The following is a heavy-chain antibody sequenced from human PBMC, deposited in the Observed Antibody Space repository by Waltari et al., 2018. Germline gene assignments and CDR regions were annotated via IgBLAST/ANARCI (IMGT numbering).Heavy chain of an antibody. CDR1: GFSLSDHC. Sequence: EAQLVESGGTLVRPGGSLRLSCAVSGFSLSDHCMSWVRQAPGKGMEWVASINQDGETDSVDSVKGRFTISRDNAKNSLYLLLNTLGADDSGVYFCASDPTLFGIRQNYFDSWGQGTQVTVSS. CDR3: ASDPTLFGIRQNYFDS. D-gene: IGHD3-3*01. V-gene: IGHV3-7*04. CDR2: INQDGET. J-gene: IGHJ4*02.